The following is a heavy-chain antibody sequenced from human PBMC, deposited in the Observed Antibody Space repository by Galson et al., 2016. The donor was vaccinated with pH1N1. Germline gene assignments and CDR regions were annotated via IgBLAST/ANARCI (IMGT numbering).Heavy chain of an antibody. CDR3: TKARVGNYYFDY. Sequence: SLRLSCAASGFTFSSYWMSWVRQAPGKGLEWVANIKQDGNEKYYVDSVKGRFTISRDNAKNSLYLQMNSLRAEDTAIYYCTKARVGNYYFDYWGQGSLVTVSS. CDR2: IKQDGNEK. V-gene: IGHV3-7*03. CDR1: GFTFSSYW. D-gene: IGHD1-7*01. J-gene: IGHJ4*02.